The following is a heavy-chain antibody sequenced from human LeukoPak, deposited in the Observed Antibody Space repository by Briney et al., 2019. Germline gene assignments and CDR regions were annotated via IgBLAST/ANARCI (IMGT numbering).Heavy chain of an antibody. CDR2: INYDGTST. Sequence: GGSLRLSCAASGFTVSSNYMSWVRQAPGKGLEWVSLINYDGTSTYYADSVKGRFTISRDDSKNSLYLQMNSLRTEDTALYYCAKDIWGYDYGNFDYWGQGTLVTVSS. D-gene: IGHD5-18*01. CDR3: AKDIWGYDYGNFDY. J-gene: IGHJ4*02. CDR1: GFTVSSNY. V-gene: IGHV3-43*01.